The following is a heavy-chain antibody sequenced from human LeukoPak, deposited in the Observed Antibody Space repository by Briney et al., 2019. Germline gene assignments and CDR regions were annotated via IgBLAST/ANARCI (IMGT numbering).Heavy chain of an antibody. CDR2: IGYDGSNK. J-gene: IGHJ4*02. V-gene: IGHV3-30*02. D-gene: IGHD6-19*01. CDR3: AKAPSGWYGY. Sequence: GGSLRLSCAASGFTFSSYAMHWVRQAPGKGLEWVTFIGYDGSNKLYADSVKGRFTISRDNSKNTVYLQMNSLRAEDTAVYYCAKAPSGWYGYWGQGTLVIVSS. CDR1: GFTFSSYA.